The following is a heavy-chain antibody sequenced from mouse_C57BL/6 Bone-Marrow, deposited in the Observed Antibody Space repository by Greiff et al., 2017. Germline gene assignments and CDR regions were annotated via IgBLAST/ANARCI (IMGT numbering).Heavy chain of an antibody. J-gene: IGHJ2*01. CDR3: ARDWDYFDY. Sequence: QVQLKQSGAELVQPGASVKISCKVSGYAFRPYWVNWVKQRPGKGLAWIGQIYPGDGDTNYNGKFKGKATLTADKSSSTAYMQLSSLTSEDSAVYFCARDWDYFDYWGQGTTLTVSS. D-gene: IGHD4-1*01. CDR2: IYPGDGDT. CDR1: GYAFRPYW. V-gene: IGHV1-80*01.